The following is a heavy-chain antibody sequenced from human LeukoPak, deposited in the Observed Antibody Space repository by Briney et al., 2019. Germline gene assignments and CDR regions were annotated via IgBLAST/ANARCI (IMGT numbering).Heavy chain of an antibody. CDR1: GYTFTSYD. Sequence: GASVKVSCKASGYTFTSYDINWVRQATGQGLEWMGWMNPNSGNTGYAQKFQGRVTMTRNTSISTAYMELSSLRSEDTAVYYCAREGRERDGSAWSVCDYWGQGTLVTVSS. J-gene: IGHJ4*02. CDR2: MNPNSGNT. V-gene: IGHV1-8*01. CDR3: AREGRERDGSAWSVCDY. D-gene: IGHD6-19*01.